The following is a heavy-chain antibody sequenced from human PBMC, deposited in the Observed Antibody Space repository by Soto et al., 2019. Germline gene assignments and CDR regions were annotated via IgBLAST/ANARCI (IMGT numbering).Heavy chain of an antibody. Sequence: QVQLVQSGAELRKPGASVKVSCKACGYTFCNYDMNWVRQAAGQGPEWIVWVNPNNGDTGYAQKFQGRVTLTTDISTTTAYMELTSLRSEDTAIYYCAKVSRKGSAIDFDYWGQGTLITVSS. J-gene: IGHJ4*02. CDR2: VNPNNGDT. V-gene: IGHV1-8*01. CDR3: AKVSRKGSAIDFDY. CDR1: GYTFCNYD. D-gene: IGHD3-10*01.